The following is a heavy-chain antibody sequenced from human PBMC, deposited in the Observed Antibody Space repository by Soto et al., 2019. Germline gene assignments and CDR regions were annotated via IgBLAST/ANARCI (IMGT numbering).Heavy chain of an antibody. Sequence: QVQLVQSGAEVKKPGASVKVSCKASGYTFTSYGISWVRQAPGQGLEWMGWISAYNGNTNYAQKLQGRVTMTTDTSTSTAYMELRSLRSDDTAVYYCARGGRHXSSGXYLPFSGMDVWGQGTTVTVSS. CDR2: ISAYNGNT. CDR1: GYTFTSYG. CDR3: ARGGRHXSSGXYLPFSGMDV. D-gene: IGHD3-22*01. V-gene: IGHV1-18*01. J-gene: IGHJ6*02.